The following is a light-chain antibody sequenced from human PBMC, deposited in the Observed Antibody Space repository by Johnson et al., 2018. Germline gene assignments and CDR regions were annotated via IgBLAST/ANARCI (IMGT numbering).Light chain of an antibody. CDR2: ENN. V-gene: IGLV1-51*02. CDR1: SSNIGNNY. CDR3: GTWDSSLSAGNV. Sequence: QSVLTQPPSVSAAPGQKVTISCSGSSSNIGNNYVSWYQQLPGTAPKLLIYENNKRPSGIPDRLSGSNSATPATLGITGLQTGDEADYYCGTWDSSLSAGNVFGTGTKVTVL. J-gene: IGLJ1*01.